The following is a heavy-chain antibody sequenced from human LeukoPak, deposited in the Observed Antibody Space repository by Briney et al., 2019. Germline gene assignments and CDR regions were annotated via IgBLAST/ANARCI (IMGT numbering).Heavy chain of an antibody. CDR2: IWYGGSNK. V-gene: IGHV3-33*08. Sequence: GGSLRLSCAASGFTFSSYGMHWVRQAPGKGLEWVAVIWYGGSNKYYADSVKGRFTISRDNSKNTLYLQMNSLRAEDTAVYYCAKSQYQLPTSYYYYYMDVWGKGTTVTVSS. CDR3: AKSQYQLPTSYYYYYMDV. CDR1: GFTFSSYG. D-gene: IGHD2-2*01. J-gene: IGHJ6*03.